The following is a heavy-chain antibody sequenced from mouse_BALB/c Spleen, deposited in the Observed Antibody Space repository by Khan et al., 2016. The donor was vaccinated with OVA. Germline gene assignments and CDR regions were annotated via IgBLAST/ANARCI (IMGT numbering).Heavy chain of an antibody. CDR2: ISSGANYA. V-gene: IGHV5-9*02. CDR3: VRHGGFNPYYAIEY. Sequence: EVELVESGGGLVKPGGSLKLSCAASGFAFSSYDMSWVRQTPEKRLEWVAPISSGANYANYPDSVKGRFTISRDNARNTPYLQVSSLRSDDTALYYCVRHGGFNPYYAIEYWGQGTSVTVSS. CDR1: GFAFSSYD. J-gene: IGHJ4*01.